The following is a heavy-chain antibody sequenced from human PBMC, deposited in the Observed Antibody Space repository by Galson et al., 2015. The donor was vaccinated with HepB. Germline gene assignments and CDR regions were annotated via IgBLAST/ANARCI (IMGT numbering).Heavy chain of an antibody. V-gene: IGHV3-30*04. J-gene: IGHJ4*02. CDR1: GFTFSSYA. CDR3: ARELVRLTAGGPGTFDY. CDR2: ISYDGSNK. D-gene: IGHD3-10*01. Sequence: SLRLSCAASGFTFSSYAMHWVRQAPGKGLEWVAVISYDGSNKYYADSVKGRFTISRDNSKNTLYLQMNSLRAEDTAVYYCARELVRLTAGGPGTFDYWGQGTLVTVSS.